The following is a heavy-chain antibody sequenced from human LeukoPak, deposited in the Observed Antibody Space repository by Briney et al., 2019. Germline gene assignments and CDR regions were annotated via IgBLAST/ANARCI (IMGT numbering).Heavy chain of an antibody. Sequence: GGSLRLSCAVSGFTFSSYGMHWVRQVPGKGLEWVAVIWYDGSNKYYGDTVKGRFTISRDNSKNMLYLQMDSLTAEDTAVYYCVQSIGIAASGHWGQGTLVTVSS. D-gene: IGHD6-13*01. CDR1: GFTFSSYG. CDR3: VQSIGIAASGH. J-gene: IGHJ4*02. V-gene: IGHV3-33*01. CDR2: IWYDGSNK.